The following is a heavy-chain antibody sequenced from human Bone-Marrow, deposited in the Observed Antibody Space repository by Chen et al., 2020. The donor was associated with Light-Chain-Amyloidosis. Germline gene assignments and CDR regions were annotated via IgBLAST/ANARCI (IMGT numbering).Heavy chain of an antibody. V-gene: IGHV3-21*01. CDR1: GFTFSLYG. Sequence: EVPLVESGGGLVKPGGSLRLSCAASGFTFSLYGMHWVRQAPGKGLEWVSSITGGGTSINYADSVRGRFTISGDNARNSLYLQMNSLRAEDTAVYYCASLHDYNTYHLPFDYWGQGTLVTVSS. CDR2: ITGGGTSI. D-gene: IGHD4-4*01. CDR3: ASLHDYNTYHLPFDY. J-gene: IGHJ4*02.